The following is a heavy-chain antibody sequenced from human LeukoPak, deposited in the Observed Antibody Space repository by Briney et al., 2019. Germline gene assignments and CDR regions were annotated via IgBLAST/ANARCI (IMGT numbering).Heavy chain of an antibody. CDR2: ILYDGSNK. Sequence: GGSLRLSCAASGFTFSSYGMHWVRQAPGKGLEWGAFILYDGSNKYYTDSVKGRFTISRDNSKNTLYVLMNSLRPEDTAVYYCAKDRGNWNDDTGYFDYWGQGTLVTVSS. CDR3: AKDRGNWNDDTGYFDY. D-gene: IGHD1-1*01. V-gene: IGHV3-30*02. CDR1: GFTFSSYG. J-gene: IGHJ4*02.